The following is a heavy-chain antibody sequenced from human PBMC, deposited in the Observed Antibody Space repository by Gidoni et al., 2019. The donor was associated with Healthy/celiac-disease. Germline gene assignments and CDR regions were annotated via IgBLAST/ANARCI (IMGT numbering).Heavy chain of an antibody. J-gene: IGHJ4*02. V-gene: IGHV3-21*01. CDR1: GFTFSSYS. CDR3: ARLYLNDYGDY. CDR2: ISSSSSYI. Sequence: EVQLVESGGGLVKPGGSLRLSCAASGFTFSSYSMNWVRQAPGKGREWVSSISSSSSYIYYAVSVKGRFTISRDNAKNSLYLQMNSLRAEDTAVYYCARLYLNDYGDYWGQGTLVTVSS.